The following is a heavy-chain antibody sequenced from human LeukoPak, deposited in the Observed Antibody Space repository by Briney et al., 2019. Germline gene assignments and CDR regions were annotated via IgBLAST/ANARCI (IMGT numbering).Heavy chain of an antibody. Sequence: GGSLRLSCAASGFTFSSYGMSWVRQAPGKGLEWVSAISGSGGSTYYADSVKGRFTISRDNSKNTLYLQMNSLRAEDTAVYYCAKGAGYNYYYYYYMDVWGKGTTVTISS. CDR2: ISGSGGST. CDR3: AKGAGYNYYYYYYMDV. V-gene: IGHV3-23*01. D-gene: IGHD5-24*01. J-gene: IGHJ6*03. CDR1: GFTFSSYG.